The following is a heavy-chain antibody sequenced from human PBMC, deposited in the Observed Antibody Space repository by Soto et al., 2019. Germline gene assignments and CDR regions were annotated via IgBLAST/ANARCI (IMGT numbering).Heavy chain of an antibody. Sequence: EVQLVESGGGLVQPGGSLRLSFAASGFTFSSYSMNWVRQAPGKGLEWVSYISSSSSTIYYADSVKGRFTISRDNAKNSLYLQMNSLRAEDTAVYYCARAGGWELPPGWGQGTLVTVSS. V-gene: IGHV3-48*01. J-gene: IGHJ4*02. CDR3: ARAGGWELPPG. D-gene: IGHD3-10*01. CDR2: ISSSSSTI. CDR1: GFTFSSYS.